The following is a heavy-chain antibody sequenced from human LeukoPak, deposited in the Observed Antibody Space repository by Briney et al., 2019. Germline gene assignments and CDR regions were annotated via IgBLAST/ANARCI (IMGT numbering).Heavy chain of an antibody. J-gene: IGHJ4*02. CDR1: GFTFSNYA. V-gene: IGHV3-48*04. CDR2: ISSSSSNI. CDR3: ASACSGGSCYSAY. Sequence: PGGSLRLSCAASGFTFSNYAMSWVRQAPGKGLEWASYISSSSSNIYYADSVKGRFTISRDNAKNSLYLQMNSLRAEDTAVYYCASACSGGSCYSAYWGQGTLVTVSS. D-gene: IGHD2-15*01.